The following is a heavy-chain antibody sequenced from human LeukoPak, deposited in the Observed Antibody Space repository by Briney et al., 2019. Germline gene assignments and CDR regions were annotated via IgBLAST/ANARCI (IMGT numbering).Heavy chain of an antibody. V-gene: IGHV3-23*01. D-gene: IGHD3/OR15-3a*01. J-gene: IGHJ6*03. Sequence: GGSLRLSRAASGFTFSSYGMKWARQAPGKGLEWVSSIRGSGGSADYADSVKGRFTISRDNSNNTLYLQMNSLRAEDTAVYYCAKSPAWTSYHYMDVWGRGTSVTVSS. CDR1: GFTFSSYG. CDR2: IRGSGGSA. CDR3: AKSPAWTSYHYMDV.